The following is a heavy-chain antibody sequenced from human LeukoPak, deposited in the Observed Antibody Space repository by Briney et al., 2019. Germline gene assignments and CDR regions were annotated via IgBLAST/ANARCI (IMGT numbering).Heavy chain of an antibody. D-gene: IGHD5-18*01. J-gene: IGHJ3*02. CDR3: AREIQLWDAFDI. CDR1: GFTFSSYW. CDR2: INSDGSST. Sequence: GSLRLSCAASGFTFSSYWMHWVRQAPGKGLVWVSRINSDGSSTSYADSVKGRFTISRDNAKNTLYLQMNNLRAEDTTVYYCAREIQLWDAFDIWGQGTMVTVSS. V-gene: IGHV3-74*01.